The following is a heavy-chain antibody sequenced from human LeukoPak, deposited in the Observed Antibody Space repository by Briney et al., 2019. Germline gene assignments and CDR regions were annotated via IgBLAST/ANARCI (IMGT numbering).Heavy chain of an antibody. CDR1: GYTFTDYY. CDR2: INSNSGDT. J-gene: IGHJ3*02. D-gene: IGHD2-2*01. CDR3: ARGLGPHHLIVVVPAPWVDAFDI. Sequence: GASVKVSCKASGYTFTDYYIHWVRQAPGQGLEWMGWINSNSGDTYYAQKFQGRVTMTRDTSNTTAYMELSRLRSDDTAVYYCARGLGPHHLIVVVPAPWVDAFDIWGQGTMVTVSS. V-gene: IGHV1-2*02.